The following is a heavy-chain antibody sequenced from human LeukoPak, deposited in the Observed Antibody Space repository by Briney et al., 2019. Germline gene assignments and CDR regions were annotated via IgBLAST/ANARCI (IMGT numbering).Heavy chain of an antibody. Sequence: GGSLRLSCAASGFTFSTYAMSWVRQAPGKGLEWVAGTSGSGSSTYYTDSVKGRFTISGDNSRNIPYLQMHSLRAEDTAVYYCAKGWLKSSLDGFDIWGQGTMVTVSS. CDR2: TSGSGSST. CDR3: AKGWLKSSLDGFDI. J-gene: IGHJ3*02. V-gene: IGHV3-23*01. D-gene: IGHD3-10*01. CDR1: GFTFSTYA.